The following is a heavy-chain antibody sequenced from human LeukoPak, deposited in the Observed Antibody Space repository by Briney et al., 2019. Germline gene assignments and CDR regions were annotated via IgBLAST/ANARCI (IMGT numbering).Heavy chain of an antibody. Sequence: ASVKVSCKASGYTFTGYYMHWVRQAPGQGLEWMGWINPNSGGTNYAQKFQGRVTMTRDTSISTAYMELSRLRSDDTAVYYCARDQSPFLGELGAFDIWGQGTTVTVSS. CDR3: ARDQSPFLGELGAFDI. V-gene: IGHV1-2*02. J-gene: IGHJ3*02. D-gene: IGHD3-10*01. CDR1: GYTFTGYY. CDR2: INPNSGGT.